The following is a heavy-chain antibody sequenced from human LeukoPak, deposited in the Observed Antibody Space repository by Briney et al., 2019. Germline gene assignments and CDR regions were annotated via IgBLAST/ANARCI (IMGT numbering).Heavy chain of an antibody. V-gene: IGHV3-74*01. J-gene: IGHJ4*02. CDR2: INSDGRNI. Sequence: GGSLRLSCAASGFTFSSHWMHWVRQAPGKGLVWVSRINSDGRNINYADSVKGRFTISRDNSKNTLYLQMNSLRAEDTAVYYCAKDGITMVRGGSWYFDYWGQGTLVTVSS. D-gene: IGHD3-10*01. CDR1: GFTFSSHW. CDR3: AKDGITMVRGGSWYFDY.